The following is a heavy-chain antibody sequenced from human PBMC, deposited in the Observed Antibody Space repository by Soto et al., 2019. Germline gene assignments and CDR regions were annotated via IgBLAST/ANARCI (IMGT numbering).Heavy chain of an antibody. CDR2: ISSSSSYI. CDR1: GFTFSSST. J-gene: IGHJ4*02. D-gene: IGHD3-10*01. Sequence: GGSLRLSCTGSGFTFSSSTMTWVRQGPGKGLEWVSSISSSSSYIYFADSLKGRFTISRDNAKNSLYLQMNSLRAEDTAVYYCARDIGEMSAVCGQGPQVTVYS. V-gene: IGHV3-21*06. CDR3: ARDIGEMSAV.